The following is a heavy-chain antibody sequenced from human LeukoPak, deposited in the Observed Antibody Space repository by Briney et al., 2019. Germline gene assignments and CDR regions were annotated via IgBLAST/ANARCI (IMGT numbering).Heavy chain of an antibody. V-gene: IGHV1-58*02. CDR1: GFTFTSSA. CDR2: IVVGSGNT. D-gene: IGHD3-10*01. Sequence: SVKVSCKTSGFTFTSSAMQWVRQARGQRLEWIGWIVVGSGNTKYAQKFQERVAITRDTSTSTAYMELNSLRAEDTAVYYCAKSKVLLWFGDPSDVWGKGTTVTVSS. J-gene: IGHJ6*04. CDR3: AKSKVLLWFGDPSDV.